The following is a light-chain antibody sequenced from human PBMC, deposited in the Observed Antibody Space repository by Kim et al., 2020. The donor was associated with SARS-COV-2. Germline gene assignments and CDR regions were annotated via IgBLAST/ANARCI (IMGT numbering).Light chain of an antibody. J-gene: IGLJ2*01. Sequence: GHAVTLPCTGTSRDIGSYTRVSWFQPPPGTAPKLMIYEVSNRPSGVPDRFSGSKSANTASLTISGLQAEDEADYYCSSYTSSSTLVFGGGTQLTVL. CDR1: SRDIGSYTR. CDR2: EVS. CDR3: SSYTSSSTLV. V-gene: IGLV2-18*02.